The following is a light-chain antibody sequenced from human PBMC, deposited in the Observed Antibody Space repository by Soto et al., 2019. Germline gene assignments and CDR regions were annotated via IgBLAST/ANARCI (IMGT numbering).Light chain of an antibody. V-gene: IGKV1-5*03. J-gene: IGKJ1*01. Sequence: DIQMTQSPSTLSASVGDRVTITCRASQSISSWLAWYQQKPGKAPKLLIYKASSLESGVPSRFSGSGSGTEFTLTISSLQPEDFATYYCQQNYITGWTFGQGTKVDIK. CDR1: QSISSW. CDR2: KAS. CDR3: QQNYITGWT.